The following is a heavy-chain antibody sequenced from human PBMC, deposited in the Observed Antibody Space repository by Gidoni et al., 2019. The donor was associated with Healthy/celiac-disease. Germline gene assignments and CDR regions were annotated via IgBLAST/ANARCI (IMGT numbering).Heavy chain of an antibody. CDR3: AHRPRRFLEWLLFDY. V-gene: IGHV2-5*02. CDR2: IYWDDDK. J-gene: IGHJ4*02. CDR1: GFSLSTRGVG. Sequence: QITLKESGPTLVKPTQTLTLTSTFSGFSLSTRGVGVGWIRQPPGKALEWLALIYWDDDKRYSPSLKSRLTITKDTSKNQVVLTMTNMDPVDTATYYCAHRPRRFLEWLLFDYWGQGTLVTVSS. D-gene: IGHD3-3*01.